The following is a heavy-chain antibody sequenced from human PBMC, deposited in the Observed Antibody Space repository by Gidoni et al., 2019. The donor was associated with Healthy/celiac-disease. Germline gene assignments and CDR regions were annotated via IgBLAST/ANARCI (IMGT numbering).Heavy chain of an antibody. J-gene: IGHJ1*01. V-gene: IGHV4-4*07. Sequence: QVQLQESGPGLVKPSETLSLTCTVSGGSISSYYWSWIRQPAGKGLEWIGRIYTSGSTNYNPSLKSGVTMSVDTSKNQFSLKLSSVTAADTAVYYCARGYYYYDSSGYNDAEYFQHWGQGTLVTVSS. CDR2: IYTSGST. CDR1: GGSISSYY. CDR3: ARGYYYYDSSGYNDAEYFQH. D-gene: IGHD3-22*01.